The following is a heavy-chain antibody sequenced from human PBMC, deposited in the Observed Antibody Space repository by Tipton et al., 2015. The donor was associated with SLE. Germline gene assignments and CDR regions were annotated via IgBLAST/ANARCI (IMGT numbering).Heavy chain of an antibody. J-gene: IGHJ4*02. CDR3: ARPLRAGPYYFDY. Sequence: TLSLTCAVYGGSFSGYYWSWIRQPPGKGPEWIGEINHSGSTNYNPSLKSRVTISVDTSKNQFSLKLSSVTAEDTAVYYCARPLRAGPYYFDYWGQGTLVTVSS. CDR2: INHSGST. V-gene: IGHV4-34*01. CDR1: GGSFSGYY.